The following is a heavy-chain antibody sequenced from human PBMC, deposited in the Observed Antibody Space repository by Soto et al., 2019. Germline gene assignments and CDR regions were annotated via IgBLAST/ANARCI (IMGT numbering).Heavy chain of an antibody. D-gene: IGHD5-18*01. CDR2: ITSTGDRA. V-gene: IGHV3-23*01. CDR3: AKYYMVTRSPFDY. J-gene: IGHJ4*02. CDR1: GFTFSSYA. Sequence: ESGGGLVQPGGSLRLSCAASGFTFSSYARSWVRQAPGKGLEWVSSITSTGDRAYYADSVKGRFTVSRDNSKNTLYLQMNSLRAEDTAVYYCAKYYMVTRSPFDYWGQGTLVTVSS.